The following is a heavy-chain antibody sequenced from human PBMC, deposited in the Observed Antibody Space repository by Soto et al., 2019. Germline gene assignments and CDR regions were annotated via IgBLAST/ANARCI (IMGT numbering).Heavy chain of an antibody. Sequence: DVQLVESGGGLIQPGESLRLSCGAFGFTISGKKYVAWVRQAPGKGLEWVSALYDIDGSFYADSVKGRFTASSDSSKTTVYLQMNVLRPDDTAVYYCATWHEREHAYDVWGLGTTVTVSS. V-gene: IGHV3-53*01. CDR3: ATWHEREHAYDV. CDR2: LYDIDGS. CDR1: GFTISGKKY. D-gene: IGHD1-1*01. J-gene: IGHJ3*01.